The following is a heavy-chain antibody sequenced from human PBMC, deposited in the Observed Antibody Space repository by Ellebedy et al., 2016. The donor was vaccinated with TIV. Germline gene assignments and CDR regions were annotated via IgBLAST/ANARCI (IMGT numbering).Heavy chain of an antibody. Sequence: GESLKISCAASGFTFSCCWMSWVRQAPGKGLEWVANIKHDGSEKYYVDSVKGRFTISRDNAKNSLYLQMNSLRAEDTAVYYCARDRSGWHYFDYWGQGTLVTVSS. J-gene: IGHJ4*02. CDR3: ARDRSGWHYFDY. V-gene: IGHV3-7*03. D-gene: IGHD6-19*01. CDR1: GFTFSCCW. CDR2: IKHDGSEK.